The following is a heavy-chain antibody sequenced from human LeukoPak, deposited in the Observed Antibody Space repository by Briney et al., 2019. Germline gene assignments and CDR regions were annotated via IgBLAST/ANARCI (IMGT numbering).Heavy chain of an antibody. Sequence: KPSETLSLTCSVSGGSMNSYYWSWIRQSPGKGLEWIGYIYYSGSTNYNPSLKSRVTISVDTSKNQFSLKLSSVTAADTAVYYCARHAWLQPFDYWGQGTLVTVSS. J-gene: IGHJ4*02. V-gene: IGHV4-59*08. CDR2: IYYSGST. CDR3: ARHAWLQPFDY. CDR1: GGSMNSYY. D-gene: IGHD3-9*01.